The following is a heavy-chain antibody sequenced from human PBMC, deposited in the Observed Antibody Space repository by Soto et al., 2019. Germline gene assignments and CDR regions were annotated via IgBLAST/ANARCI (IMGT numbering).Heavy chain of an antibody. CDR3: ARGLGPAPWDAFDI. CDR2: ISYDGSNK. D-gene: IGHD7-27*01. CDR1: GFTFSSYA. Sequence: GGSLRLSCAASGFTFSSYAMHWVRQAPGKGLEWVAVISYDGSNKYYADSVKGRFTISRDNSKNTLYLQMNSLRAEDTAVYYCARGLGPAPWDAFDIWGQGTMVTV. J-gene: IGHJ3*02. V-gene: IGHV3-30*04.